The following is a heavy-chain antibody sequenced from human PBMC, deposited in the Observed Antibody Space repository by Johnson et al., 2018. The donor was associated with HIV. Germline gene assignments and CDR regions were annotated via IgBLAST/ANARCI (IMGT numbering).Heavy chain of an antibody. D-gene: IGHD2/OR15-2a*01. V-gene: IGHV3-30-3*01. CDR1: GFAVSGYY. Sequence: QVQLVESGGGLVRPGGSLRLSCVASGFAVSGYYMSWVRQAPGRGLEWVAIISYDGNNKDYADSVKGRFTISRDNSKNTLFLQMNSLRTEDTAVSFCASEASFAPRPETAFDVWGQGTKVTVSS. CDR3: ASEASFAPRPETAFDV. CDR2: ISYDGNNK. J-gene: IGHJ3*01.